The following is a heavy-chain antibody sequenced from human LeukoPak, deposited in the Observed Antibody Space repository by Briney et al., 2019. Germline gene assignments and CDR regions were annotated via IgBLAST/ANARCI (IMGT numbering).Heavy chain of an antibody. CDR2: VKSRSAGETT. CDR1: GFSISNDW. Sequence: GGSLRLSCAASGFSISNDWMSWVRQAPGKGLEWVARVKSRSAGETTDYAAPVKGRFTISRDDSKNTLYLQMNSLKTEDTAVYYCTLIQGWGSGSYYCDFWGQGTLVTVSS. D-gene: IGHD3-10*01. V-gene: IGHV3-15*01. J-gene: IGHJ4*02. CDR3: TLIQGWGSGSYYCDF.